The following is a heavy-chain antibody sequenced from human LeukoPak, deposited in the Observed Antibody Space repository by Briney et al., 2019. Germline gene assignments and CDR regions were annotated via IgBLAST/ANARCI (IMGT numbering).Heavy chain of an antibody. CDR3: ARVLYGSRVNVIDS. CDR2: MNEYGTEK. V-gene: IGHV3-7*01. D-gene: IGHD1-26*01. J-gene: IGHJ4*02. Sequence: GGSLRLSCVASGFTFSKYWMNWVRQAPGKGLEWVSNMNEYGTEKYYVDSVRGRFTISRDNAENSLFLHMNSLRVEDAAVYRCARVLYGSRVNVIDSWGPGILVTVSS. CDR1: GFTFSKYW.